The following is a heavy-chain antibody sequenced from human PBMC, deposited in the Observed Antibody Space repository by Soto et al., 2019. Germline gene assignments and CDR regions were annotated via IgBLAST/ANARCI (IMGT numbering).Heavy chain of an antibody. V-gene: IGHV1-3*01. CDR1: GYTFTTSF. CDR2: INDGNDNT. D-gene: IGHD3-9*01. CDR3: ARGSLNYDILTGYQPIYYFDY. Sequence: ASVKVFCKASGYTFTTSFIHWVRQAPGQRLEWMGWINDGNDNTKYSQKFQGRVTITRDTSANTAYMELSSLRSEDTAMYYCARGSLNYDILTGYQPIYYFDYWGQGTLVTVSS. J-gene: IGHJ4*02.